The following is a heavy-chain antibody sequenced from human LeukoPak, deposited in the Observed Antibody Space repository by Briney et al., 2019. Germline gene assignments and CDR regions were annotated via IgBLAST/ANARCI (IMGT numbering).Heavy chain of an antibody. CDR2: ISGSGGST. V-gene: IGHV3-23*01. J-gene: IGHJ4*02. CDR3: AREQPYYYDSSGTALMAEIKYYFDC. Sequence: PGGSLRLSCAASGFTFSSYAMSWVRQAPGKGLEWVSAISGSGGSTYYADSEKGRFTISRDNSKNTLYLQMNSLRAEDTGVYYCAREQPYYYDSSGTALMAEIKYYFDCWVEGTLVTVSS. CDR1: GFTFSSYA. D-gene: IGHD3-22*01.